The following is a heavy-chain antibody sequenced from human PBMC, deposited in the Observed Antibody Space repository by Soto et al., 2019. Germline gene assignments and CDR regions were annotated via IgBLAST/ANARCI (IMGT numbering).Heavy chain of an antibody. V-gene: IGHV3-7*01. CDR2: IKQDGSEK. J-gene: IGHJ6*02. D-gene: IGHD6-19*01. CDR3: ARDADSSGWYHYGMDV. Sequence: GGSLRLSCAGSGFTLGHYWMNWVRQAPGKGLEWVANIKQDGSEKYYMDSVKGRFFISRDNAKNLLYLQLNGLRAEDTAVYYCARDADSSGWYHYGMDVWGQGTLVTVSS. CDR1: GFTLGHYW.